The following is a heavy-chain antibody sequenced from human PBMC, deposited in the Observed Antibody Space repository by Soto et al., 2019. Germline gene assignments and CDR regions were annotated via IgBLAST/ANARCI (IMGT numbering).Heavy chain of an antibody. CDR2: MNPNSGNT. V-gene: IGHV1-8*01. CDR1: GSTFTSYD. Sequence: ASLKVSCKSSGSTFTSYDINCVRHAHGQGLEWMGWMNPNSGNTGYAQKFQGRVTMTRNTSISTAYMELSSLRSEDTAVYYCARGRPITIFGVVNPWSYYMEVWGKGTTVTVSS. CDR3: ARGRPITIFGVVNPWSYYMEV. J-gene: IGHJ6*03. D-gene: IGHD3-3*01.